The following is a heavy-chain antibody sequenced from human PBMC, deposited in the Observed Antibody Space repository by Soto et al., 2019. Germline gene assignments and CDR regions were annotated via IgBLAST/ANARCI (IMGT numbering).Heavy chain of an antibody. V-gene: IGHV1-18*01. CDR3: XXXXXXXXXXGCXX. D-gene: IGHD6-19*01. CDR1: GYTFTNYA. J-gene: IGHJ4*02. Sequence: QVQLVQSGAEVKKPGASVKVSCKASGYTFTNYAITWVXXXXXXGXXWMGWFSASNGDTSYAQKLQGRITMTTDTSTSTAYMELXXLTXXXXXXXXXXXXXXXXXXXGCXXWXQGTLVTVSS. CDR2: FSASNGDT.